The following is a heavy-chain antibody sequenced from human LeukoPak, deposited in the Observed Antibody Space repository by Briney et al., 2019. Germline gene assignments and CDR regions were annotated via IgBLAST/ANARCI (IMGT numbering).Heavy chain of an antibody. CDR1: GDTFSGHY. CDR3: ATVERGYCSSINCYGWFDP. D-gene: IGHD2-2*01. J-gene: IGHJ5*02. V-gene: IGHV1-2*02. CDR2: INPKSGGI. Sequence: VASVKVSCKASGDTFSGHYMHWVRQAPGQGIEWMGWINPKSGGINYAQKFQGRVTMTRDTSITTAYMELSSLTSDDTAVYYCATVERGYCSSINCYGWFDPWGQGTLVTVSS.